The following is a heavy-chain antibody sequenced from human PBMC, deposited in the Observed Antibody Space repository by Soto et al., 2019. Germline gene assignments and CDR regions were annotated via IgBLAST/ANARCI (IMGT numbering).Heavy chain of an antibody. CDR3: ARDPYANYCTNSSCSLGP. CDR1: GDTFSSYA. J-gene: IGHJ5*02. Sequence: SVKVSCKASGDTFSSYAISWVRQAPGQGLEWMGGIIPIFSIANYAQKFQGRVTITADKSTSTAYMELSSLRSEDTAVYYCARDPYANYCTNSSCSLGPWCQGTLLSVSS. CDR2: IIPIFSIA. V-gene: IGHV1-69*10. D-gene: IGHD2-2*01.